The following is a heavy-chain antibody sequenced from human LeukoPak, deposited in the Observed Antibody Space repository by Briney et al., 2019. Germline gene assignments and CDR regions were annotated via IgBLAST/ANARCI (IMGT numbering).Heavy chain of an antibody. CDR3: VRDRNNNYFDY. J-gene: IGHJ4*02. CDR1: GFAFRIYG. CDR2: IWADGTSQ. Sequence: GGSLRLSCAASGFAFRIYGMRWVRQAPGKGLEWVAFIWADGTSQFYADSVKGRFTISRDNSNNTVYLHMNSLKAEDTALYYCVRDRNNNYFDYWGQGTLLTVSS. V-gene: IGHV3-33*01. D-gene: IGHD1-14*01.